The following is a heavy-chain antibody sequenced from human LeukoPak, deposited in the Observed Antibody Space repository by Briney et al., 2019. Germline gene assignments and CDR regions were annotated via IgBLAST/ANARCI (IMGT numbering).Heavy chain of an antibody. CDR1: GYTSDFMKYG. Sequence: PKASVKVSCKTSGYTSDFMKYGVAWVRQAPGQGLEWMGWINPDSGHANYAQKFQGRVTMTTHTSTSTAYMELSSLRSEDTAVYYCVPDITMIVVVITRADYWGQGTLVTVSS. J-gene: IGHJ4*02. CDR2: INPDSGHA. CDR3: VPDITMIVVVITRADY. D-gene: IGHD3-22*01. V-gene: IGHV1-18*01.